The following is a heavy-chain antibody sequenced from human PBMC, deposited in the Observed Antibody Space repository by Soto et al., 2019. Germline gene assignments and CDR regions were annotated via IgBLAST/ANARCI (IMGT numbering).Heavy chain of an antibody. CDR1: GFTFSSYS. CDR2: ISSDGSNT. Sequence: PGGSLRLSCAASGFTFSSYSMNWVRQAPGKGLVWVSRISSDGSNTTYADSVKGRFTISRDNARNTLYLQMHSLRAEDTAVYYCARGYCSDSTCLYWGQGTLVTVSS. D-gene: IGHD2-15*01. CDR3: ARGYCSDSTCLY. J-gene: IGHJ4*02. V-gene: IGHV3-74*01.